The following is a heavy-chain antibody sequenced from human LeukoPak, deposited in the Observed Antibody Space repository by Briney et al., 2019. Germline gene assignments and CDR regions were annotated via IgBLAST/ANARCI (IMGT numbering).Heavy chain of an antibody. J-gene: IGHJ4*02. CDR3: AKALRIVGATCIFHY. D-gene: IGHD1-26*01. CDR2: ISGSGGST. V-gene: IGHV3-23*01. Sequence: GGSLRLSCAASGFTFSSYAMSWVRQAPGKGLEWVSAISGSGGSTYYADSVKGRFTISRDNSKNTLYLQMNSLRAEDTAVYYCAKALRIVGATCIFHYWAQGTLVTVSS. CDR1: GFTFSSYA.